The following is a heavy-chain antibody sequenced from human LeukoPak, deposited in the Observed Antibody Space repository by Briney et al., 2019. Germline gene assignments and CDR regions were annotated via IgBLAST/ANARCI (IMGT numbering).Heavy chain of an antibody. V-gene: IGHV1-2*02. CDR3: STEDKYCSGANCGKY. D-gene: IGHD2-15*01. J-gene: IGHJ4*02. CDR1: GYTFTNYY. CDR2: IVPDSGGA. Sequence: ASVTVSCKTSGYTFTNYYVHWVRQAPGQGLERMGYIVPDSGGADYDQTFQGRVTMTRDKSISTVYMELSSLRSDDTAVYYCSTEDKYCSGANCGKYWGQGTLVTVSS.